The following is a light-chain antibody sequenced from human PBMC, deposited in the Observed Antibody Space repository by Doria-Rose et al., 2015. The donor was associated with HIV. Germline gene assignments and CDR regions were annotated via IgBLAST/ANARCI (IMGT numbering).Light chain of an antibody. CDR3: QQYGSTPPT. V-gene: IGKV3-20*01. J-gene: IGKJ1*01. CDR1: QSVTSNY. Sequence: TLSLSPGERATLSCRAGQSVTSNYLAWYQQKPGQAPRLLIYGASSRVTGIPDRFSGSGSGTDFTLTISRLEPEDFAVHYCQQYGSTPPTFGQGTKVEIK. CDR2: GAS.